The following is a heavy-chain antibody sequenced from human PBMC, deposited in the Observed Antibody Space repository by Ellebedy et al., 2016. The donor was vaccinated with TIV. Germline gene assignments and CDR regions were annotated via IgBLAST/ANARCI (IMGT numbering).Heavy chain of an antibody. Sequence: ASVKVSXXASGYPFTNYDISWVRQAPGQGLEWMGWINPNGGGTNYAQSFQGRVTMTRDTSISTAYMELSRLRSDDTAVYYCARDDCSGTSCPFFHYWGQGTLVTVSS. J-gene: IGHJ4*02. CDR3: ARDDCSGTSCPFFHY. D-gene: IGHD2-2*01. V-gene: IGHV1-2*02. CDR2: INPNGGGT. CDR1: GYPFTNYD.